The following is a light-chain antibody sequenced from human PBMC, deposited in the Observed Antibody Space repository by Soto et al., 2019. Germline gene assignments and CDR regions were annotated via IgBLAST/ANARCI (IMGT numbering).Light chain of an antibody. CDR1: QSVSSSY. V-gene: IGKV3-20*01. J-gene: IGKJ4*01. CDR3: QQYGSSLGVT. CDR2: GAS. Sequence: IVLTQSPGTLSWSPGERATLSCRARQSVSSSYLAWYQQKPGQAPRLLIYGASSRATGIPDRFSGSGSGTDFTLTISRLEPEDFAVDYCQQYGSSLGVTFGGGTKVEIK.